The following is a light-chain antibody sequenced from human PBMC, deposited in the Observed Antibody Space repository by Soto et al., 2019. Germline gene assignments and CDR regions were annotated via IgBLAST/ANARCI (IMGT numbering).Light chain of an antibody. Sequence: DIQMTQSPSSLSASVGDRITITCRASENIARHLNWYQQKPGKDPNLLIYAASNLQNGVPLRFRGSRSGTDFTLTISNLQPEDFATYYCQQSYSTLSITFGQGTRLEIK. J-gene: IGKJ5*01. V-gene: IGKV1-39*01. CDR1: ENIARH. CDR3: QQSYSTLSIT. CDR2: AAS.